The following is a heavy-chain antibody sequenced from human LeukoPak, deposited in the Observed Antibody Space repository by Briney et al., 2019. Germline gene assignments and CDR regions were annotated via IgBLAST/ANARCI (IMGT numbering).Heavy chain of an antibody. J-gene: IGHJ4*02. CDR2: INTNTGNP. Sequence: ASVKVSCKASGYTFTSYAMNWVRQAPGQGLEWMGWINTNTGNPTYAQGFTGRFVFSLDTSVSTAYLQISSLKAEDTAVYYCARVDFWSGYYGAHFDYWGQGTLVTVSS. D-gene: IGHD3-3*01. CDR1: GYTFTSYA. CDR3: ARVDFWSGYYGAHFDY. V-gene: IGHV7-4-1*02.